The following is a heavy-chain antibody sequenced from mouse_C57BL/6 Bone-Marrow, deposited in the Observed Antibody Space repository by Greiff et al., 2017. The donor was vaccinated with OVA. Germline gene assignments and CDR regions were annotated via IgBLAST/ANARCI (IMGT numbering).Heavy chain of an antibody. CDR2: IYPRSGNT. CDR1: GYTFTSYG. CDR3: ARSGY. V-gene: IGHV1-81*01. J-gene: IGHJ2*01. Sequence: VQLQQSGAELARPGASVKLSCKASGYTFTSYGISWVKQRTGQGLEWIGEIYPRSGNTYYNEKFKGKATLTADKSSSTAYMELRSLTSADSAVYFGARSGYWGQGTTLTGSS. D-gene: IGHD3-1*01.